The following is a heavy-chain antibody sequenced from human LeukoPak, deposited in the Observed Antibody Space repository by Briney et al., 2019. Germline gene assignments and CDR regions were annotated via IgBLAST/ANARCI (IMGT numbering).Heavy chain of an antibody. D-gene: IGHD3-16*02. CDR1: GYSISEGYY. Sequence: SETLSLTCAVSGYSISEGYYWGWIRQSPGKGLEWIASIYHSGITSYNPSLKSRVTISVDTSKNQFSLKLSSVTAADTAVYYCARVGIREITFGGVIVSYFDYWGQGTLVTVSS. V-gene: IGHV4-38-2*01. J-gene: IGHJ4*02. CDR3: ARVGIREITFGGVIVSYFDY. CDR2: IYHSGIT.